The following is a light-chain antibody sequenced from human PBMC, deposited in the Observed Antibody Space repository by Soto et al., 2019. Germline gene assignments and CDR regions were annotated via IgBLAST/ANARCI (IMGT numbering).Light chain of an antibody. CDR1: QSVSSY. J-gene: IGKJ4*01. CDR2: DTA. Sequence: EILLTQSPATLSLSPGERATLACGASQSVSSYLAWYQQKPGQPPRLLVYDTANRASGVPARFSGSGSGTDFTLTISSLEPEDVAVYYCQQRSNWPLSFGGGTKVDIK. V-gene: IGKV3-11*01. CDR3: QQRSNWPLS.